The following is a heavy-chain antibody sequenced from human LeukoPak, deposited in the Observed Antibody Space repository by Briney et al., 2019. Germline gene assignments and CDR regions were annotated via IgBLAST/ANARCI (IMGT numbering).Heavy chain of an antibody. Sequence: PGGSLRLSCAASGFTFSSYAMSWVRQAPGKGLEWVSAISGSGGSTYYADSVKGRFTVSKDNPRNTLYLQVNSPRAEDTATYYCALKGGHYYHFDAWGQGTLVTVSS. CDR3: ALKGGHYYHFDA. CDR1: GFTFSSYA. J-gene: IGHJ4*02. CDR2: ISGSGGST. D-gene: IGHD3-22*01. V-gene: IGHV3-23*01.